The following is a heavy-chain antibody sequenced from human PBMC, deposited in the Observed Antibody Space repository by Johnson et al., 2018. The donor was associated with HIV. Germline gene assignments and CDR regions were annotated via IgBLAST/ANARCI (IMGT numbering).Heavy chain of an antibody. CDR3: ARARGQLTRGDDAFDI. Sequence: QVQLVESGGGVVQPGGSLRLSCAASEFTFSTYGMHWVRQAPGKGLEWVAFIRYDGSNKYYADSVKGRFTISRDNSKNTLYLQMNSLRGEDTALYYCARARGQLTRGDDAFDIWGQGTMVTVSS. CDR1: EFTFSTYG. CDR2: IRYDGSNK. J-gene: IGHJ3*02. V-gene: IGHV3-30*02. D-gene: IGHD6-13*01.